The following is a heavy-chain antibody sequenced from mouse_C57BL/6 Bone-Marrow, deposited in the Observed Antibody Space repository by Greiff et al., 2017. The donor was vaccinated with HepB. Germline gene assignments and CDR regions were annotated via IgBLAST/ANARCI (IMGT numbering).Heavy chain of an antibody. V-gene: IGHV5-6*01. CDR3: ARPMVTTGAMDY. J-gene: IGHJ4*01. D-gene: IGHD2-1*01. CDR2: ISSGGSYT. Sequence: DVQLVESGGDLVKPGGSLKLSCAASGFTFSSYGMSWVRQTPDKRLEWVATISSGGSYTYYPDSVKGRFTISRDNAKNTLYLQMSSLKSEDTAMYYCARPMVTTGAMDYWGQGTSVTVSS. CDR1: GFTFSSYG.